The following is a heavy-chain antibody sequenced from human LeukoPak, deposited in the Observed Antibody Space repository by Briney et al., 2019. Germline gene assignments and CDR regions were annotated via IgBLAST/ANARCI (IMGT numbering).Heavy chain of an antibody. Sequence: SVKVSCTASGGTFSSYAISWVRQAPGQGLEWMGRIIPIFGTANYAQKFQGRVTITTDESTSTAYMELSSLRSEDTAVYYCARDSSSGYYYPSGYWGQGTLVTVSS. CDR3: ARDSSSGYYYPSGY. CDR1: GGTFSSYA. CDR2: IIPIFGTA. J-gene: IGHJ4*02. D-gene: IGHD3-22*01. V-gene: IGHV1-69*05.